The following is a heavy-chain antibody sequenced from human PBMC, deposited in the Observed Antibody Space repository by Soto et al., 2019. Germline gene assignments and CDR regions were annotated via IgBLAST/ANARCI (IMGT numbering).Heavy chain of an antibody. CDR2: IWYDGSNK. D-gene: IGHD6-25*01. CDR3: ARDDENAANAFDY. J-gene: IGHJ4*02. CDR1: GFTFSSYG. V-gene: IGHV3-33*01. Sequence: VGSLRLSCAASGFTFSSYGMHWVRQAPGKGLEWVAVIWYDGSNKYYADSVKGRFTISRDNSKNTLYLQMNSLRAEDTAVYYCARDDENAANAFDYWRAGTPVTVSS.